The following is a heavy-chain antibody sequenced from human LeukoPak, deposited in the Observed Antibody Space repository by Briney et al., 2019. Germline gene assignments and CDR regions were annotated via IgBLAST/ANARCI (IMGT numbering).Heavy chain of an antibody. CDR2: IKQDGSEK. CDR1: GFTFSSYW. Sequence: PGGSLRLSCAASGFTFSSYWMSWVRQAPGKGLEWVANIKQDGSEKYYVDSVKGRFTISRDNAKNSLYLQMNSLRAEDTAVYYCARDRYCSGGSCYVAFDYWGQGTLVTVSS. J-gene: IGHJ4*02. V-gene: IGHV3-7*01. D-gene: IGHD2-15*01. CDR3: ARDRYCSGGSCYVAFDY.